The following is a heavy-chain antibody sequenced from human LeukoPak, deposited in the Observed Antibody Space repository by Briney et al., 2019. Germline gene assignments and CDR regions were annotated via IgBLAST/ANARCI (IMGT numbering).Heavy chain of an antibody. Sequence: GGSLRLSCAASGFTVSSNYMSWARQAPGKGLEWVSVIYSGGSTYYADSVKGRFTISRDNSKNTLYLQMNSLRAEDTAVYYCARDSSTVGHYFDYWGQGTLATVSS. CDR1: GFTVSSNY. CDR3: ARDSSTVGHYFDY. CDR2: IYSGGST. V-gene: IGHV3-53*01. D-gene: IGHD6-13*01. J-gene: IGHJ4*02.